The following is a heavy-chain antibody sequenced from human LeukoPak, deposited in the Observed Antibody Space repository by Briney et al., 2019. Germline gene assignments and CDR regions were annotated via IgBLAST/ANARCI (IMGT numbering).Heavy chain of an antibody. Sequence: ASVKVSCKASGYTFNSYAMHWVRQAPGQRLEWMGWINAGNGNTKYSQKFQGRVTITRDTSASTAYMELSSLRSEDTAVYYCARLYYYDSSGYYKRHYYFDYWGQGTLVTVSS. V-gene: IGHV1-3*01. CDR1: GYTFNSYA. D-gene: IGHD3-22*01. J-gene: IGHJ4*02. CDR3: ARLYYYDSSGYYKRHYYFDY. CDR2: INAGNGNT.